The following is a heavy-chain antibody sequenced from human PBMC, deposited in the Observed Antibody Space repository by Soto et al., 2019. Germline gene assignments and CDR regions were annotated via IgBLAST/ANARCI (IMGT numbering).Heavy chain of an antibody. Sequence: GGSLRLSCVASGLTVSHNYMNCVRQAPGKGLEWVSYISSSGSTIYYADSVKGRFTISRDNAKNSLYLQMNSLRAEDTAVYYCATLQWMDAFDIWGQGTMVTVSS. CDR2: ISSSGSTI. CDR3: ATLQWMDAFDI. CDR1: GLTVSHNY. J-gene: IGHJ3*02. D-gene: IGHD6-19*01. V-gene: IGHV3-11*04.